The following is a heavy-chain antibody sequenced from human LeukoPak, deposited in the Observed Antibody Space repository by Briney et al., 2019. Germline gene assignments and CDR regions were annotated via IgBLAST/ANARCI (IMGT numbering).Heavy chain of an antibody. D-gene: IGHD3-22*01. Sequence: SETLSLTCTVSGGSISSYYWSWIRQPPGKGLEWIGYIYYSGSTNYNPSLKSRVTISVDKSKNQFSLKLSSVTAADTAVYYCASQYYYDSSGYRSWGQGTLVTVSS. V-gene: IGHV4-59*12. CDR3: ASQYYYDSSGYRS. CDR1: GGSISSYY. J-gene: IGHJ5*02. CDR2: IYYSGST.